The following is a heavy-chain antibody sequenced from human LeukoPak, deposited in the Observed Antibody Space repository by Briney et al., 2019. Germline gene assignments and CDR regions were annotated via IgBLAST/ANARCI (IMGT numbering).Heavy chain of an antibody. V-gene: IGHV4-39*07. J-gene: IGHJ4*02. CDR2: INHSGST. CDR3: ATVYSGYYPAPFDY. Sequence: SETLSLTCTVSGGSLSSGSYYWGWVRQPPGTGLEWIGEINHSGSTNYNPSLKSRVTISVDTSRNQFSLKLSSVTAADTAVYYCATVYSGYYPAPFDYWGQGTLVTVSS. CDR1: GGSLSSGSYY. D-gene: IGHD3-22*01.